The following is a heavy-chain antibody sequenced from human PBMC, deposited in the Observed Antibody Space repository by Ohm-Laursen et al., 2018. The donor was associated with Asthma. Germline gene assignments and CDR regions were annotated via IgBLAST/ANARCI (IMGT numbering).Heavy chain of an antibody. V-gene: IGHV3-30-3*01. J-gene: IGHJ4*02. D-gene: IGHD3-3*01. CDR2: GGSYYDGGLK. CDR3: ARDVMEWYLPAFDF. CDR1: GFTFSTYW. Sequence: SLRLSCAAPGFTFSTYWVHWVRQAPGKGLEWVAVGGSYYDGGLKYYADSVNGRFTVSRDDSKNTLYLQMNSLRPDDTAVYYCARDVMEWYLPAFDFWGQGTLVTVSS.